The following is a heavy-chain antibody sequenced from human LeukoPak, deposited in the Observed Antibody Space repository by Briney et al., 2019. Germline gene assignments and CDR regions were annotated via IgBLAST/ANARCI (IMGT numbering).Heavy chain of an antibody. CDR2: INPNSGGT. Sequence: ASVKVSCKASGYTFTGYYMHWVRQAPGQGLEWMGWINPNSGGTNYAQKFQGRVTMTRDTSISTAYMELSRLRSDDTAVYYCARDEGPSSIAAPFDPWGQGTLVAVSS. V-gene: IGHV1-2*02. CDR1: GYTFTGYY. D-gene: IGHD6-6*01. CDR3: ARDEGPSSIAAPFDP. J-gene: IGHJ5*02.